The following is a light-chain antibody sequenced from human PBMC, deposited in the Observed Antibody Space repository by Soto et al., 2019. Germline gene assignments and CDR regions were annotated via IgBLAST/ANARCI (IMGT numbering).Light chain of an antibody. Sequence: QLVLTQSSSASASLGSSVKLTCTLSSGHRTYIIAWHQQQPGKAPRSLMKLEGSGSYNKGSGVPDRFSGSSSGADRYLTISNLQFEDEADYYCETWDSNTYVFGTGTKVTVL. V-gene: IGLV4-60*02. CDR1: SGHRTYI. CDR3: ETWDSNTYV. CDR2: LEGSGSY. J-gene: IGLJ1*01.